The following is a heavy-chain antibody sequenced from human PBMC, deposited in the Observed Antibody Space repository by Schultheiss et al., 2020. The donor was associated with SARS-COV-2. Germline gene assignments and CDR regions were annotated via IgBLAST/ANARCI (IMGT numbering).Heavy chain of an antibody. D-gene: IGHD6-13*01. CDR1: GFTFSSYG. CDR2: ISYDGSNK. V-gene: IGHV3-30*18. J-gene: IGHJ6*02. CDR3: AKEQQLVRYGMDV. Sequence: GGSLRLSCAASGFTFSSYGMHWVRQAPGKGLEWVAVISYDGSNKYYADSVKGRFTISRDNSKNTLYLQMNSLRAEDTAVYYCAKEQQLVRYGMDVWGQGTTVTVSS.